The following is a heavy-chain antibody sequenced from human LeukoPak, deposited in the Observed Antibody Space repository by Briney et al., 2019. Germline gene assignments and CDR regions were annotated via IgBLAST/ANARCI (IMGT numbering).Heavy chain of an antibody. Sequence: SETLSLTCSVSGGSIRGYYWSWIRQPPGKGLEWIGYIYHSGSTYYNPSLKSRVTISVDRSKNQFSLKLSSVTAADTAVYYCARGTGLLDAFDIWGQGTMVTVSS. D-gene: IGHD1-1*01. CDR2: IYHSGST. V-gene: IGHV4-30-2*01. CDR1: GGSIRGYY. CDR3: ARGTGLLDAFDI. J-gene: IGHJ3*02.